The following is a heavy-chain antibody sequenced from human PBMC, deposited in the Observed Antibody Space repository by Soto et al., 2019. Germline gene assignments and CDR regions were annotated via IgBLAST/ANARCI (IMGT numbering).Heavy chain of an antibody. V-gene: IGHV3-23*01. Sequence: PGGSLRLSSSVSGFALTNFAMSSVLLAPLKGLEWVAVIGASGEITLYSDSSKGRLSISRDNSKNTLYLQLNSLRFEDTAVHYSANDDFSERGDAYFDYWGPGTLVTVSS. D-gene: IGHD2-21*02. J-gene: IGHJ4*02. CDR3: ANDDFSERGDAYFDY. CDR1: GFALTNFA. CDR2: IGASGEIT.